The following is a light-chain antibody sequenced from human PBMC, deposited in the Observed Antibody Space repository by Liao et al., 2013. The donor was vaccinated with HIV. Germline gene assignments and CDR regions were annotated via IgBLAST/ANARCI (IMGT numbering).Light chain of an antibody. CDR2: ADS. CDR1: ALPKEY. CDR3: HVWDINRDHSV. J-gene: IGLJ2*01. V-gene: IGLV3-21*02. Sequence: SYELTQSPSVSVSPGQTARITCSGDALPKEYAYWYQVRPGQAPLLVIRADSDRPSGIPDRFSGSTSGSTAALTISRVEAGDEADYYCHVWDINRDHSVFGGGTKLTVL.